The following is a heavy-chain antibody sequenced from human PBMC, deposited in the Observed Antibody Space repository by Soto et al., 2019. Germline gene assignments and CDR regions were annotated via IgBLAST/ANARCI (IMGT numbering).Heavy chain of an antibody. CDR1: GYDFFKYN. D-gene: IGHD2-21*02. CDR3: TRADSDVVILPDVRPLFDL. CDR2: INPNGGYT. V-gene: IGHV1-46*01. Sequence: QVQLVQSGAEVKKPGASVKVSCKTSGYDFFKYNMHWVRQAPGQGLEWMGVINPNGGYTRHAQKFQGRVIMTIDTSSKIVYMELSGLTSADTAMYYCTRADSDVVILPDVRPLFDLWGQGALVTVSS. J-gene: IGHJ4*02.